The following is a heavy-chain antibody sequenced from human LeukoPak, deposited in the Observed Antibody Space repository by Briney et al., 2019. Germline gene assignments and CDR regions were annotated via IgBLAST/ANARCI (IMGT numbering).Heavy chain of an antibody. Sequence: GGSLRLSCAASGFSVSNNYMSWVRQVPGEGLEWVSYISTTGRTTFYADSVQGRFTMSRDNAKNSVFLQVNSLRADDTAVYYCAGKPRDGYYDGRFDFWGQGTLVTVSS. J-gene: IGHJ4*02. D-gene: IGHD5-24*01. V-gene: IGHV3-11*04. CDR1: GFSVSNNY. CDR3: AGKPRDGYYDGRFDF. CDR2: ISTTGRTT.